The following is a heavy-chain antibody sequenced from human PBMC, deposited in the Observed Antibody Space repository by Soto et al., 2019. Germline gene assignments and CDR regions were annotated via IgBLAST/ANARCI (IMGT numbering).Heavy chain of an antibody. D-gene: IGHD3-16*01. J-gene: IGHJ3*02. Sequence: PGGSLRLSCAASGFTVSINYMSWVRQAPGKGLEWVSVIYSGGSTYYADSVKGRFTISRDNSKNTLYLQMNSLRAEDTAVYYCARKGAVPPGAFDIWGQGTMVTLSS. V-gene: IGHV3-66*01. CDR2: IYSGGST. CDR1: GFTVSINY. CDR3: ARKGAVPPGAFDI.